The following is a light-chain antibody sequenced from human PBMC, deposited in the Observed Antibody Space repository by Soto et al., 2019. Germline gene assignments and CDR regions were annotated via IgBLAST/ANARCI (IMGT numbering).Light chain of an antibody. V-gene: IGLV3-21*02. Sequence: SHNLSPPPSGPVAPGQTPKITCGGDKIGSKIVHWYKQRPGQAPVAVVFDATDRPSGIPDRIYASRSGDKATLTISRVDAGDEADYYCQVWAATAEFFVFWSGTTVT. CDR1: KIGSKI. J-gene: IGLJ1*01. CDR3: QVWAATAEFFV. CDR2: DAT.